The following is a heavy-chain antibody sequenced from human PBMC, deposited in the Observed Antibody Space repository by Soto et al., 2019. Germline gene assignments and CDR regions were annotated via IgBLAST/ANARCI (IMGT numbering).Heavy chain of an antibody. V-gene: IGHV4-4*02. CDR2: IHHSGGT. J-gene: IGHJ6*01. CDR3: VRDQKGAPRREVPYYSYGLDL. D-gene: IGHD6-6*01. Sequence: SETLALTCAVSGGSISNNYWWSWVRQPPGKGLEWIGEIHHSGGTNYNPSLKSRVTISVDISKNRFSLKLTSVTAADTAVYYCVRDQKGAPRREVPYYSYGLDLWRQET. CDR1: GGSISNNYW.